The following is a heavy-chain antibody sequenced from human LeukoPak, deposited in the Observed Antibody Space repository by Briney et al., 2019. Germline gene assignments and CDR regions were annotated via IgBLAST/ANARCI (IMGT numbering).Heavy chain of an antibody. V-gene: IGHV3-21*01. CDR3: ARETNTSWGFDI. CDR2: ISSSGSFL. Sequence: GGSLRLSCVASGFTFTNYDINWVRQVPGKGLEWVSSISSSGSFLHYADSVKGRFTISRDNAKNSVSLHMSNLRVEDAAVYYCARETNTSWGFDIWGQGTMVTVSS. D-gene: IGHD3-16*01. J-gene: IGHJ3*02. CDR1: GFTFTNYD.